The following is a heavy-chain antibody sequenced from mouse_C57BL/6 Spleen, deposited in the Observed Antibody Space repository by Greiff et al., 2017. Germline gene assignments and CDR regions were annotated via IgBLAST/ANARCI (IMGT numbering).Heavy chain of an antibody. CDR3: ARMDIAYSYFDY. Sequence: EVQRVESGAELVKPGASVKLSCTASGFNIKDYYMHWVKQRPEQGLEWIGRIDPEDGETKYAPKFQGKATITADTSSNTAYLQLSSLTSEDTAVYYCARMDIAYSYFDYWGQGTTLTVSS. CDR2: IDPEDGET. D-gene: IGHD6-5*01. V-gene: IGHV14-2*01. J-gene: IGHJ2*01. CDR1: GFNIKDYY.